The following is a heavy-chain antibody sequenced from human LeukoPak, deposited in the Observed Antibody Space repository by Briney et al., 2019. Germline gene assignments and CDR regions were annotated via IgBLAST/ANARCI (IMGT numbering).Heavy chain of an antibody. CDR2: IIPIFGTA. V-gene: IGHV1-69*06. CDR1: GGTFSSYA. CDR3: ARTLITSGSYDY. J-gene: IGHJ4*02. D-gene: IGHD1-14*01. Sequence: SVKVSRKASGGTFSSYAISWVRQAPGQGLEWMGRIIPIFGTANYAQKFQGRVTITADKSTSTAYMELSSLRSEDTAVYYCARTLITSGSYDYWGQGTLVTVSS.